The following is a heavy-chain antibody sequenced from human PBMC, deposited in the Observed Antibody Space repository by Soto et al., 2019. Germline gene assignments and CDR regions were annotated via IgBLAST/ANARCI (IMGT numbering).Heavy chain of an antibody. D-gene: IGHD5-18*01. V-gene: IGHV3-53*01. J-gene: IGHJ6*02. CDR2: IYSGGNT. Sequence: EVQLVESGGGLIQPGGSLRLSCAASGFSVSSNYMSWVRQAPGKGLEWVSVIYSGGNTHYADSVKGRFTISRDNSKNTLYLQMNSLRDEDTAVYYCARDSTWIPYYHYGMDVWGQGTTVTVSS. CDR3: ARDSTWIPYYHYGMDV. CDR1: GFSVSSNY.